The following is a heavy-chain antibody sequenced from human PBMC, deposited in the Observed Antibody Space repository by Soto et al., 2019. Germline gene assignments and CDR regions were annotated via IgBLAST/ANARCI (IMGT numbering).Heavy chain of an antibody. CDR2: ISYDGGNR. CDR3: AKSEAFGKYLDY. V-gene: IGHV3-30*18. CDR1: GFMFSSYG. D-gene: IGHD3-16*01. J-gene: IGHJ4*02. Sequence: QVHLVESGGGVVQPGRSLRLSCAASGFMFSSYGMHWVRQAPGKGLEWVAVISYDGGNRYYADSVEGRFTISRDNSKNTLDLQMNSLRAEDTAVYHCAKSEAFGKYLDYWGQGTLVTVSS.